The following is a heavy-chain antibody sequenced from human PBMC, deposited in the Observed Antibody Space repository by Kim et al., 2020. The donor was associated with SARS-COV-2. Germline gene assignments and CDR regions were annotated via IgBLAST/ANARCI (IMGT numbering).Heavy chain of an antibody. CDR3: ARSPEKDIVVVPAENFDY. D-gene: IGHD2-2*01. CDR1: GGSFSGYY. J-gene: IGHJ4*02. V-gene: IGHV4-34*01. CDR2: INHSGST. Sequence: SETLSLTCAVYGGSFSGYYWSWIRQPPGKGLEWIGEINHSGSTNYNPSLKSRVTISVDTSKNQFSLKLSSVTAADTAVYYCARSPEKDIVVVPAENFDYWGQGTLVTVSS.